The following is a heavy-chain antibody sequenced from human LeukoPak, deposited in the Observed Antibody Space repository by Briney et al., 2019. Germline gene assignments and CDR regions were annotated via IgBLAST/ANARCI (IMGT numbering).Heavy chain of an antibody. J-gene: IGHJ5*02. D-gene: IGHD1-26*01. CDR1: GGTFSSYA. Sequence: ASVKVSCKASGGTFSSYAISWVRQAPGQGLEWMGWINPNNGGTTKYAQKFQGRVTMTRDTSISTAYMELSRLRSDDTAVYYCARLSGSGFDPWGQGTLVTVSS. CDR2: INPNNGGT. CDR3: ARLSGSGFDP. V-gene: IGHV1-2*02.